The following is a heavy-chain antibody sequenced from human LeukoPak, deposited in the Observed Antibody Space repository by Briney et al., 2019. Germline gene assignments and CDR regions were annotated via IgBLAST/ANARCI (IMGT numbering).Heavy chain of an antibody. CDR3: ARESLELRYFGY. D-gene: IGHD1-7*01. V-gene: IGHV3-33*08. CDR2: IWYDGSNK. Sequence: PGGSLRLSCAASGFTFSSNAMSWVRQAPGKGLEWVAVIWYDGSNKYYADSVKGRFTISRDNSKNTLYLQMNSLRAEDTAVYYCARESLELRYFGYWGQGTLVTVSS. J-gene: IGHJ4*02. CDR1: GFTFSSNA.